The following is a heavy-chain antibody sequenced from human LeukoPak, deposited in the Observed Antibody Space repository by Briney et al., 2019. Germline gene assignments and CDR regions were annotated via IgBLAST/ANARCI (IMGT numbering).Heavy chain of an antibody. J-gene: IGHJ4*02. CDR1: GFTFSSYG. CDR2: ISYDGSNK. Sequence: GGSLRLSCAASGFTFSSYGMHWVRQAPGKGLEWVAVISYDGSNKYYADSVKGRFTISRDNSKNMLYLQMNSLRAEDTAVYYCAKPGIAVAGTFDYWGQGTLVTVSS. V-gene: IGHV3-30*18. D-gene: IGHD6-19*01. CDR3: AKPGIAVAGTFDY.